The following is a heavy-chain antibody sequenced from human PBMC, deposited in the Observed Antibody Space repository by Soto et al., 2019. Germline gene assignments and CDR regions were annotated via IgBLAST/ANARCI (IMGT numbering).Heavy chain of an antibody. J-gene: IGHJ6*02. CDR3: SRYVFSSSGSSCYGMYF. V-gene: IGHV4-39*01. CDR2: IYYSGST. Sequence: PSETLSLTCTVSGGSISSSSYYWGWIRQPPGKGLEWIGSIYYSGSTYYNPSLKSRVTISVDTSKNQFSLKLSSVTAADTAVYYCSRYVFSSSGSSCYGMYFRGQGSSVIVSS. D-gene: IGHD1-26*01. CDR1: GGSISSSSYY.